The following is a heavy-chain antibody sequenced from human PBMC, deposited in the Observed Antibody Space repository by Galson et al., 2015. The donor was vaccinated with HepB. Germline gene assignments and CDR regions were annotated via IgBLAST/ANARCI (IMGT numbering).Heavy chain of an antibody. J-gene: IGHJ2*01. CDR1: GGTFSSYT. CDR2: IIPILGIA. D-gene: IGHD6-13*01. Sequence: SVKVSCKASGGTFSSYTISWVRQAPGQGLEWMGRIIPILGIANYAQKFQGRVTITADKSTSTAYMELSSLRSEDTAVYYCARVAGQQLVLGWYFDLWGRGTLVTVSS. CDR3: ARVAGQQLVLGWYFDL. V-gene: IGHV1-69*02.